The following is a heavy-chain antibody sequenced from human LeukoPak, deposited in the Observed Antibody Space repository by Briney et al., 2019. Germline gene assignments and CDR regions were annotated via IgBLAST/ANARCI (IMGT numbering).Heavy chain of an antibody. D-gene: IGHD2-15*01. V-gene: IGHV4-34*01. J-gene: IGHJ4*02. Sequence: PSETLSLTCAVYGGSFSGYYWSWIRQPPGKGLEWIGEINHSGSTNHNPSLKSRVTISVDTSKNQFSLKLSSVTAADTAVYYCAREEERAAYFDYWGQGTLVTVSS. CDR1: GGSFSGYY. CDR2: INHSGST. CDR3: AREEERAAYFDY.